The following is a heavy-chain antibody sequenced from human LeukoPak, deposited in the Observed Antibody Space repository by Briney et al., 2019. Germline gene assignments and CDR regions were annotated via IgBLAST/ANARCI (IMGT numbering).Heavy chain of an antibody. CDR2: ISSTSSTI. V-gene: IGHV3-48*01. Sequence: GGSLRLSCAASGFTFSSYSMNWVRQAPGKGLEWVSYISSTSSTIYYADSVKGRFTISRDNAKNSLYLQMNSLRAEDTAVYYCARDVPLEVGTTAPRAFGVWGQGTMVTVSP. D-gene: IGHD1-26*01. J-gene: IGHJ3*01. CDR1: GFTFSSYS. CDR3: ARDVPLEVGTTAPRAFGV.